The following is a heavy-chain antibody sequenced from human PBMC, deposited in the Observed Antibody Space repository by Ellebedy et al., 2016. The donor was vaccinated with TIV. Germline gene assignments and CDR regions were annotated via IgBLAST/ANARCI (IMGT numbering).Heavy chain of an antibody. CDR3: AKLGVVIRGDY. J-gene: IGHJ1*01. Sequence: PGGSLRLSCAASGFNLSNNALHWVRQAPGKGLEWLAVISYNGSIQFYADSVKGRFTISRDNSKSMLYLQMNNLRTADTALYYCAKLGVVIRGDYWGQGTLVTVSS. CDR2: ISYNGSIQ. D-gene: IGHD3-10*01. CDR1: GFNLSNNA. V-gene: IGHV3-30-3*02.